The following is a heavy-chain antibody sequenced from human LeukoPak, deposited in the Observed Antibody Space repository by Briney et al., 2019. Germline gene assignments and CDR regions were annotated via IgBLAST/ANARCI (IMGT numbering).Heavy chain of an antibody. D-gene: IGHD3-3*01. Sequence: GGSLRLSCAASGFTFSSYSMNWVRQAPGKGLEWVSSISSSSSYIYYADSVKGRFTISRDNAKNSLYLQMNSLRAEDTAVYYCAGGTYYDFWSGYYTGYWGQGTLVTVSS. CDR1: GFTFSSYS. J-gene: IGHJ4*02. CDR2: ISSSSSYI. V-gene: IGHV3-21*01. CDR3: AGGTYYDFWSGYYTGY.